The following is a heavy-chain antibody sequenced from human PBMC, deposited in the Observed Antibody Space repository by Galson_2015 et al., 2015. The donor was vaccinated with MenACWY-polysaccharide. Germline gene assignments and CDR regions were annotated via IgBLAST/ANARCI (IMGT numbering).Heavy chain of an antibody. Sequence: SCKASGYTFTSYDLNWVRQATGQGLEWMGWMNPNSGNTGYAQKFQGRVTMTRNTSISTAYMELSSLRSEDTAVYYCARAGLSSGWYHYYFDYWGQGTLVTVSS. J-gene: IGHJ4*02. CDR2: MNPNSGNT. CDR1: GYTFTSYD. CDR3: ARAGLSSGWYHYYFDY. V-gene: IGHV1-8*01. D-gene: IGHD6-19*01.